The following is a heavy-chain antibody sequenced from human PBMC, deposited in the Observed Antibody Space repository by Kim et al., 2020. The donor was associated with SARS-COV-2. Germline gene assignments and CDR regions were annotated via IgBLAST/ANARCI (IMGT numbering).Heavy chain of an antibody. Sequence: SETLSLTCTVSGGSVSSGSYYWSWIRQPPGKGLEWIGYIYYSGSTNYNPSLKSRVTISVDTSKNQFSLKLSSVTAADTAVYYCAREEFPYAFDIWGQGTMVTVSS. CDR2: IYYSGST. CDR1: GGSVSSGSYY. D-gene: IGHD3-10*01. CDR3: AREEFPYAFDI. V-gene: IGHV4-61*01. J-gene: IGHJ3*02.